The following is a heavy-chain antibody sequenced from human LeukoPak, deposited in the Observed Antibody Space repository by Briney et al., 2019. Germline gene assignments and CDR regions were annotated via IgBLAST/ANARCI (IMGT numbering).Heavy chain of an antibody. CDR2: INPNSGGT. Sequence: GASVKVSCKASGYTFTGYYMHWVRQAPGQGLEWMGWINPNSGGTNYAQKFQGRVTMTRDTFISTAYMELSRLRSDDTAVYYCARDPREVYYGMDVWGQGTTVTVSS. J-gene: IGHJ6*02. V-gene: IGHV1-2*02. CDR1: GYTFTGYY. CDR3: ARDPREVYYGMDV.